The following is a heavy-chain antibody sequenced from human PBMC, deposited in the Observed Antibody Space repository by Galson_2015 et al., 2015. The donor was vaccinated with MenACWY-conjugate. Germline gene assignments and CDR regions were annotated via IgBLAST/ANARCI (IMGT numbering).Heavy chain of an antibody. CDR3: ARSYVPGSDRKNYYMDV. CDR1: GFTFSSYW. D-gene: IGHD3-16*01. Sequence: SLRLSCAASGFTFSSYWMHWVRQAPGKGLVWVSRVHSDGSGTGYADSVKGRFTISRDNAKNMLFLQMNSLKVEDTAVYYCARSYVPGSDRKNYYMDVWGKGTTVSVS. CDR2: VHSDGSGT. J-gene: IGHJ6*03. V-gene: IGHV3-74*01.